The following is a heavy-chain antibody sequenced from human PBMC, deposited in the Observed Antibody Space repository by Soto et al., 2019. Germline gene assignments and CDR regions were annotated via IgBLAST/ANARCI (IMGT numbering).Heavy chain of an antibody. J-gene: IGHJ6*02. CDR2: ISWDGGSK. CDR3: AKGEFSGDYYYYGMDV. D-gene: IGHD2-15*01. Sequence: PGGSLRLSCAASGFAFSSYDMHWVRQAPGKGLEWVSLISWDGGSKYYADSVKGRFTISRDNSKNSLYLQMNSLRTEDTALYYCAKGEFSGDYYYYGMDVWGQGTTVTVSS. CDR1: GFAFSSYD. V-gene: IGHV3-43*02.